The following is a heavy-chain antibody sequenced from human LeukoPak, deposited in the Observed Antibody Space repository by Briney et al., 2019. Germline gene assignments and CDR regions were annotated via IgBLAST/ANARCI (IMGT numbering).Heavy chain of an antibody. Sequence: ASVKVSCKASGYTFTSYGISWVRQAPGQGLEWMGGIIPIFGTANYAQKFQGRVTITADKSTSTAYMELSSLRSEDTAVYYCARAGSQGVRYYYYYMDVWGKGTTVTVSS. CDR2: IIPIFGTA. CDR3: ARAGSQGVRYYYYYMDV. V-gene: IGHV1-69*06. D-gene: IGHD6-19*01. CDR1: GYTFTSYG. J-gene: IGHJ6*03.